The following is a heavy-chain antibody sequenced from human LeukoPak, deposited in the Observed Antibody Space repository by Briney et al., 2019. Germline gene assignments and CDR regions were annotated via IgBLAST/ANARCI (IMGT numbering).Heavy chain of an antibody. CDR2: TFPADSAT. CDR1: GYSFTSSW. Sequence: GESLKISCKASGYSFTSSWIGWVRQMPGEGLEWMGTTFPADSATRYRPSFHGQVTISVDKSISTTFVPWSSLKASDTAVYFCARLSGGSPWGQGNLVTVSS. D-gene: IGHD2-15*01. J-gene: IGHJ5*02. CDR3: ARLSGGSP. V-gene: IGHV5-51*01.